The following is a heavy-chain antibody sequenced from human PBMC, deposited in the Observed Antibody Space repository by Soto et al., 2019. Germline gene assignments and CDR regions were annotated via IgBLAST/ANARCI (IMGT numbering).Heavy chain of an antibody. J-gene: IGHJ4*02. V-gene: IGHV3-33*01. CDR1: GFTFSSYG. D-gene: IGHD3-22*01. CDR2: IWYDGSNK. CDR3: ARRVVTTDY. Sequence: GGSLRLSCAASGFTFSSYGMHWVRQAPGKGLEWVAVIWYDGSNKYYADSVKGRFTISRDNSKNTLYLQMNSLRAEDTAVYYCARRVVTTDYWGQGALDAISS.